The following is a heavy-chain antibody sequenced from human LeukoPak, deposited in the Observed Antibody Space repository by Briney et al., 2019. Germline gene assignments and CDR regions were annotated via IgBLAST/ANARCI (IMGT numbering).Heavy chain of an antibody. CDR3: ARDFGLRCSGGTCYSVYYYGMDV. V-gene: IGHV3-7*03. D-gene: IGHD2-15*01. CDR2: IKQGGSEK. J-gene: IGHJ6*04. CDR1: GSSSSNYA. Sequence: GGSLRLSCSASGSSSSNYAMYWVRQAPGKGLGWVANIKQGGSEKYYVDSVKGRFTISRDNAKNSLYLQMNSLRAEDTAVYYCARDFGLRCSGGTCYSVYYYGMDVWGKGTSVTVSS.